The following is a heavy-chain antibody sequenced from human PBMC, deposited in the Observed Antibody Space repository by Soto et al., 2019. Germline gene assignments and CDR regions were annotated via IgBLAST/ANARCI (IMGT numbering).Heavy chain of an antibody. CDR1: GYTFTSYG. CDR3: ARDRYYYGSGSYYYYGMDV. V-gene: IGHV1-18*01. J-gene: IGHJ6*02. Sequence: ASVKVSCKASGYTFTSYGISWVRQAPGQGLEWMGWISAYNGNTNYAQKLQGRVTMTTDTSTSTAYMELRSLRSDDTAVYYCARDRYYYGSGSYYYYGMDVWRQGTTVTVSS. CDR2: ISAYNGNT. D-gene: IGHD3-10*01.